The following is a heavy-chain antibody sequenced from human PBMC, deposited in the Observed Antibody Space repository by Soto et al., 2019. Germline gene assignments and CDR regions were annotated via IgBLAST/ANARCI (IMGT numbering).Heavy chain of an antibody. J-gene: IGHJ5*02. CDR2: MNPNDGDT. CDR1: GYTFTNY. Sequence: QAQLVQSGAEAKRPGTSVKVSCKVSGYTFTNYFHWIRQAPGQGLEWMGWMNPNDGDTEYERKFQGRVTLARDTSITTAYKELSSLTSDDTDLYYGARENWSYVAWGQGTLVTVSS. V-gene: IGHV1-2*02. CDR3: ARENWSYVA. D-gene: IGHD1-26*01.